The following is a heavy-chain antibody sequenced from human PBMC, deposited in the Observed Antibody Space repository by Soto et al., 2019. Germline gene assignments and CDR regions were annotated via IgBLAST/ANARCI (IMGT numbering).Heavy chain of an antibody. CDR2: IYYSGST. J-gene: IGHJ2*01. V-gene: IGHV4-39*01. D-gene: IGHD3-22*01. CDR3: ARLFYYDSSGYYRGWDWYFDL. Sequence: SETRSLTCTIPSPSSSSSSSYWGWIRQPTGKGLEWIGSIYYSGSTYYNPSLKSRVTISVDTSKNQFSLKLSSVTAADTAVYYCARLFYYDSSGYYRGWDWYFDLWGRGTLVTVS. CDR1: SPSSSSSSSY.